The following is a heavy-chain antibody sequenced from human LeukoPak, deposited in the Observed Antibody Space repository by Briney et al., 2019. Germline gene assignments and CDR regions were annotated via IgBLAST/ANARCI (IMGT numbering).Heavy chain of an antibody. V-gene: IGHV1-8*03. D-gene: IGHD6-13*01. CDR1: GYTFTSYD. CDR3: ARVEGRFGSSWFPGYYYMDV. Sequence: GASVKVSCKASGYTFTSYDINWVRQATGQGLEWMGWMNPNSGNTGYAQKFQGRVTITRNTSISTAYMELSSLRSEDTAVYYCARVEGRFGSSWFPGYYYMDVWGKGTTVTVSS. CDR2: MNPNSGNT. J-gene: IGHJ6*03.